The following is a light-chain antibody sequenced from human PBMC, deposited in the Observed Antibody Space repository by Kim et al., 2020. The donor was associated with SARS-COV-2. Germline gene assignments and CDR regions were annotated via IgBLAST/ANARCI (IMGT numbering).Light chain of an antibody. J-gene: IGLJ3*02. Sequence: QPVTNACTGTSSDVGGYNYVSWYQQHPGKAPKLMIYEVSERQSGVPDRCSGSKSGNPASLTVSGLQAEDEADYYCSSYAGSNNLVFGGGTRLTVL. V-gene: IGLV2-8*01. CDR1: SSDVGGYNY. CDR2: EVS. CDR3: SSYAGSNNLV.